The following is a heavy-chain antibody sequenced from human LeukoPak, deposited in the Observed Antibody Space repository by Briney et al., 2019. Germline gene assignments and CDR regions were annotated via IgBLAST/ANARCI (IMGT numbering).Heavy chain of an antibody. CDR2: IYYSGST. D-gene: IGHD3-3*01. V-gene: IGHV4-59*08. CDR3: ARPAEIGVGVDY. J-gene: IGHJ4*02. CDR1: GGSISSYY. Sequence: PSETLSLTCTVSGGSISSYYWSWIRQPPGKGLEWIGYIYYSGSTNYNPSLKSRVTISVDTSKNQFSLKVSSVTAADTAVYYCARPAEIGVGVDYWGQGTLVTVSS.